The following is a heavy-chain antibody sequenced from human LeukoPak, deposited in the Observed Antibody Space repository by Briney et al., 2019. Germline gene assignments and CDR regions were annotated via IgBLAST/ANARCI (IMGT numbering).Heavy chain of an antibody. Sequence: SETLSLTCTVSGGSISSYYWSWIRQPAGKGLEWIGRIYTSGSTNYNPSLKSRVTMSVDTSKNQFSLKLSSVTAADTAVYYCARDNSGLLWFGELPIPDAFDIWGQGTMVTVSS. V-gene: IGHV4-4*07. CDR1: GGSISSYY. CDR3: ARDNSGLLWFGELPIPDAFDI. D-gene: IGHD3-10*01. J-gene: IGHJ3*02. CDR2: IYTSGST.